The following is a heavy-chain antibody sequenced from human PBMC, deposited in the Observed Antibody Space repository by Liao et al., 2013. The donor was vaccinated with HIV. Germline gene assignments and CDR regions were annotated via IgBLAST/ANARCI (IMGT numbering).Heavy chain of an antibody. CDR1: GDSISRGNDY. CDR2: IFATGGT. CDR3: ARVRSIAARPWYFDL. D-gene: IGHD6-6*01. J-gene: IGHJ2*01. V-gene: IGHV4-61*02. Sequence: QVQLQESGPGLVKPSQTLSLICNVSGDSISRGNDYWTWIRQPAGKGLEWIGRIFATGGTDYSPSLKSRISIALDTSKNQFSLRLTSVTAADTAVYYCARVRSIAARPWYFDLWGRGTLVTVSS.